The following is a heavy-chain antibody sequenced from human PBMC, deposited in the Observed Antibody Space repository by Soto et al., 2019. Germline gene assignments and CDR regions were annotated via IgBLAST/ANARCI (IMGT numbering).Heavy chain of an antibody. CDR1: GYTFTHYA. D-gene: IGHD3-3*01. Sequence: QVQLVQSGAEMKKPGASVKLSCKASGYTFTHYAIHWVRQAPGQGLEWMGWINAGNGNRKYSQKFQGRVSITGDTSASTVYMELSGLKSEDTGVYFCAKDPAYLRFFDLWGQGTLVTVSS. J-gene: IGHJ4*02. V-gene: IGHV1-3*01. CDR2: INAGNGNR. CDR3: AKDPAYLRFFDL.